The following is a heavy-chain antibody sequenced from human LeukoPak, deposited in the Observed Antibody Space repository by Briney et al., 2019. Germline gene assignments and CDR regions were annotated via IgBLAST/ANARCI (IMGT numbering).Heavy chain of an antibody. Sequence: SETLSLTCAVYGGSFSGYYWSWLRQSPGKGLEWLGEINYSGSTNYNPSLKSRVTISVDTSKNQFSLKLSSVSAADTAVYYCARGAYYYDSSGYPYYYYYMDVWGKGTTVTVSS. D-gene: IGHD3-22*01. V-gene: IGHV4-34*01. CDR3: ARGAYYYDSSGYPYYYYYMDV. CDR2: INYSGST. CDR1: GGSFSGYY. J-gene: IGHJ6*03.